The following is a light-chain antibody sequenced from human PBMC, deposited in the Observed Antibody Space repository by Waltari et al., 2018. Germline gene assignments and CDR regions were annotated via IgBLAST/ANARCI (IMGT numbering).Light chain of an antibody. Sequence: DIVLPQSPATLSLSPGERATLSCRASQSVSSYLGWYQQTPGQAPRLLIYDASNRATGIPARFSGSGSGTDFTLTISSLEPEDFAVYYCQQRSDWPPHFGQGTRLEMK. CDR3: QQRSDWPPH. CDR2: DAS. CDR1: QSVSSY. J-gene: IGKJ5*01. V-gene: IGKV3-11*01.